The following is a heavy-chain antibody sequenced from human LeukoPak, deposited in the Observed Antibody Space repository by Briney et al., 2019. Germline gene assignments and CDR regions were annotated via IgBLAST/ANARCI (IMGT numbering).Heavy chain of an antibody. D-gene: IGHD3-22*01. CDR2: ISGRGGST. Sequence: GGSLRLSCAASGVTFSSYAMSWVRQAPGKGLEWVSAISGRGGSTYYADSVKGRFIISRDNSKNTRYLQMNSLRAEDTAVYYCAKDLLYDSSGYDVYWGQGTLVTVSS. V-gene: IGHV3-23*01. J-gene: IGHJ1*01. CDR3: AKDLLYDSSGYDVY. CDR1: GVTFSSYA.